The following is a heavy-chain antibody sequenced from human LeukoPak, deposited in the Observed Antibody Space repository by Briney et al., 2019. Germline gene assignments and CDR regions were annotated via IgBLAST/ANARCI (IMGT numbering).Heavy chain of an antibody. CDR2: ISGSGGST. CDR3: AKDKYGSSFGD. V-gene: IGHV3-23*01. J-gene: IGHJ4*02. Sequence: GGSLRLSCAVSGLTFNNYAMSWVRQAPGKGLEWVSAISGSGGSTYYADSVKGRFTISRDNSKNTLYLQMNSLRAEDTAVYYCAKDKYGSSFGDWGQGTLVTVSS. D-gene: IGHD6-13*01. CDR1: GLTFNNYA.